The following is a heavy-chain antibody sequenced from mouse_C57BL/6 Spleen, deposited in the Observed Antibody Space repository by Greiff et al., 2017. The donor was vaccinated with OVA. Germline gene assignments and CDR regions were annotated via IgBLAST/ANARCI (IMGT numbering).Heavy chain of an antibody. Sequence: VQLQQSGAELARPGASVKMSCKASGYTFTSYTMHWVKQRPGQGLEWIGYINPSSGYTKYNQKFKDKATLTADKSSSTAYMQLSSLTSEDSAVYYCARSGGSSSYFDYWGQGTTLTVSS. CDR3: ARSGGSSSYFDY. J-gene: IGHJ2*01. CDR2: INPSSGYT. D-gene: IGHD1-1*01. CDR1: GYTFTSYT. V-gene: IGHV1-4*01.